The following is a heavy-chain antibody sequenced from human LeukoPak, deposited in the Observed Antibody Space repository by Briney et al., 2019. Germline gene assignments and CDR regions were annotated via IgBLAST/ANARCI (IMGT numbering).Heavy chain of an antibody. D-gene: IGHD6-19*01. CDR3: ARVSSGWADAFDI. CDR1: GGSISSYY. CDR2: IYTSGST. J-gene: IGHJ3*02. V-gene: IGHV4-4*09. Sequence: SETLSLTCTASGGSISSYYWSWIRQPPGKGLEWIRYIYTSGSTNYNPSLKSRVTISVDTSKNQFSLKLSSVTAADTAVYYCARVSSGWADAFDIWGQGTMLTVSS.